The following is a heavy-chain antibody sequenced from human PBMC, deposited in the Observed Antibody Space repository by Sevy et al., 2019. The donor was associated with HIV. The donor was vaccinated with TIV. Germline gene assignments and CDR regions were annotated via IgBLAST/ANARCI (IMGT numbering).Heavy chain of an antibody. J-gene: IGHJ4*02. CDR2: INRDGSST. CDR1: GFTFTTYW. V-gene: IGHV3-74*01. Sequence: GGSLRLSCAASGFTFTTYWMHWVRQAPGKGLVWVSRINRDGSSTNYADSVKGRFTISRDNAKNTLYLQMNSLRAEDTAVYYCARGLVGIAAAGNDYWGQGTLVTVSS. D-gene: IGHD6-13*01. CDR3: ARGLVGIAAAGNDY.